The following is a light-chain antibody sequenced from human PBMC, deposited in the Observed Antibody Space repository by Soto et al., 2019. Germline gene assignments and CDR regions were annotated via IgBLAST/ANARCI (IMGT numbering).Light chain of an antibody. CDR3: QQANSFPLT. V-gene: IGKV1-12*01. CDR2: AAS. J-gene: IGKJ4*01. CDR1: QGIGTW. Sequence: DIQMTQSPSSVSASVGDRVTITCRASQGIGTWLAWYQQKAGKAPRLLMYAASSLQSGVPSRFSGNGSGTDFTLTISDLQPEDIATYYCQQANSFPLTFGGGNKVEIK.